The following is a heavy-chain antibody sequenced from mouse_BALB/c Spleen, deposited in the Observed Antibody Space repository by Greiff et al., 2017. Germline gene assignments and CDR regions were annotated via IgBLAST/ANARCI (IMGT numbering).Heavy chain of an antibody. Sequence: VQLQQSGPELVKPGASVKISCKASGYTFTDYYINWVKQKPGQGLEWIGEINPSNGRTNYNEKFKSKATLTVDKSSSTAYMQLSSLTSEDSAVYYCARGITTVVADYWGQGTTLTVSS. D-gene: IGHD1-1*01. CDR1: GYTFTDYY. V-gene: IGHV1-84*01. CDR2: INPSNGRT. CDR3: ARGITTVVADY. J-gene: IGHJ2*01.